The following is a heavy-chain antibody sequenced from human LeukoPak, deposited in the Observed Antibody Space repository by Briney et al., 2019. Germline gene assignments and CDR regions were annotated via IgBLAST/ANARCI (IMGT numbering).Heavy chain of an antibody. D-gene: IGHD1-1*01. Sequence: PGGSLRLSCAASGFTFTTYYMTWVRQAPGKGPEWLANISQDGRTKYYADSVEGRFAISRDNAINSVFLQMNSVRAEDTAVYYCARENWSNDYWGQGTLVTVSS. CDR2: ISQDGRTK. V-gene: IGHV3-7*01. J-gene: IGHJ4*02. CDR3: ARENWSNDY. CDR1: GFTFTTYY.